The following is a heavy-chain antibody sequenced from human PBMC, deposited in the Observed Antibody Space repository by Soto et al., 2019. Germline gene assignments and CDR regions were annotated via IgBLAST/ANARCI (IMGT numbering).Heavy chain of an antibody. CDR3: ARRIRDAYNYFFDY. J-gene: IGHJ4*02. CDR2: INPNSGGT. D-gene: IGHD1-1*01. Sequence: GASVKVSCKASGYTFTGYYMHWVRQAPGQGLEWMGWINPNSGGTNYAQKFQGRVTMTRDTSISTAYMELSRLRSDDTAVYYCARRIRDAYNYFFDYWGQGTLVTVSS. CDR1: GYTFTGYY. V-gene: IGHV1-2*02.